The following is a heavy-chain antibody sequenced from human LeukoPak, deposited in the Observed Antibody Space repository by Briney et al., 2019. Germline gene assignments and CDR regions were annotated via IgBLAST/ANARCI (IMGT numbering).Heavy chain of an antibody. D-gene: IGHD2-21*02. J-gene: IGHJ4*02. CDR2: ISAYNGNT. CDR1: GYTFTSYG. CDR3: ARYRIGCGGDCYSLVDY. V-gene: IGHV1-18*01. Sequence: ASVKVSCKASGYTFTSYGISSVRQAPGQGLEWMGWISAYNGNTNYAQKLQGRVTMTTDTSTSTAYMELRSLRSDDTAVYYCARYRIGCGGDCYSLVDYWGQGTLVTVSS.